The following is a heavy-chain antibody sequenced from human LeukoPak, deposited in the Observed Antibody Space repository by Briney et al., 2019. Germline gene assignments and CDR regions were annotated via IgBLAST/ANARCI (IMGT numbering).Heavy chain of an antibody. CDR2: IRSKAYGGTT. CDR1: GFTFGDYA. Sequence: HPGGSLRLSCTASGFTFGDYAMSWVRQAPGKGLEWVGFIRSKAYGGTTEYAASVKGRFTISRDDSKSIAYLQMNSLKTEGTAVYYCTRRAARTRHFDYWGQGALVTVSS. J-gene: IGHJ4*02. D-gene: IGHD6-6*01. V-gene: IGHV3-49*04. CDR3: TRRAARTRHFDY.